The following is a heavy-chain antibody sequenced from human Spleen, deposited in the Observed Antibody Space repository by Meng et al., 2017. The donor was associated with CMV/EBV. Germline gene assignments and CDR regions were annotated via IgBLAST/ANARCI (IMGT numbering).Heavy chain of an antibody. Sequence: FTFSSYSMNWVRQAPGKGLEWVSSISSSSSYIYYADSVKGRFTIPRDNAKNSLYLQMNSLRAEDTAVYYCAREKGYCSSTSCSPDYWGQGTLVTVSS. D-gene: IGHD2-2*01. CDR3: AREKGYCSSTSCSPDY. CDR2: ISSSSSYI. J-gene: IGHJ4*02. CDR1: FTFSSYS. V-gene: IGHV3-21*01.